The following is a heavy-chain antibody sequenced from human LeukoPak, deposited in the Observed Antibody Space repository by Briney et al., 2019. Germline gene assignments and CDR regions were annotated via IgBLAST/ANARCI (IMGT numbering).Heavy chain of an antibody. CDR2: INHSGST. D-gene: IGHD3-9*01. CDR1: SESFSGYF. J-gene: IGHJ3*02. V-gene: IGHV4-34*01. Sequence: SETLSLTCAIYSESFSGYFWSWIRQPPGKGLEWIGEINHSGSTNYNPSLKSRVTISVDTSKNQFSLKLSSVTAADTAVYYCARGRKNYDILTGYYRSSGAFDIWGQGTMVTVSS. CDR3: ARGRKNYDILTGYYRSSGAFDI.